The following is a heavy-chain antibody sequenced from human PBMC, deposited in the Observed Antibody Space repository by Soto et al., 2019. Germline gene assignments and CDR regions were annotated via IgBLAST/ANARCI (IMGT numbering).Heavy chain of an antibody. J-gene: IGHJ4*02. Sequence: EVQLLESGGGLVQPGGSLRLSCAASGFTFSSYAMSWVRQAPGKGLEWVSAISGSGRSTYYADSVKGRFTISRDNSKNTLYLQMNSLRAEDTAVYYCAKDPGDILTGYDDYWGQGTLVTVSS. CDR1: GFTFSSYA. CDR2: ISGSGRST. D-gene: IGHD3-9*01. CDR3: AKDPGDILTGYDDY. V-gene: IGHV3-23*01.